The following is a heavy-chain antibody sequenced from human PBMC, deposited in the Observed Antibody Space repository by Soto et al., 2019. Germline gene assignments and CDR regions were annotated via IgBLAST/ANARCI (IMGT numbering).Heavy chain of an antibody. V-gene: IGHV3-30-3*01. Sequence: ASGFTFGSHAMHWVRQAPGKGLDWVAVISYDGRNKYHADSVKGRFTISRDDSKNTLYLQMSSLRAEDTAVYYCARDAGFFHYYYGMDVWGQGTTVTVSS. J-gene: IGHJ6*02. CDR3: ARDAGFFHYYYGMDV. CDR1: GFTFGSHA. CDR2: ISYDGRNK. D-gene: IGHD3-10*01.